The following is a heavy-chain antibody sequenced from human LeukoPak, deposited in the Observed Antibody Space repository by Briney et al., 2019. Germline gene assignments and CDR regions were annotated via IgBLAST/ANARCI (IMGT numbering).Heavy chain of an antibody. D-gene: IGHD1-7*01. CDR1: GGSFSGYY. Sequence: SETLSLTCAVYGGSFSGYYWSWIRQPPGKGLEWIGYIYYSGSTNYNPSLKSRVTISVDTSKNQFSLKLSSVTAADTAVYYCARDNWNYGSSMDVWGQGTTVTVSS. J-gene: IGHJ6*02. CDR2: IYYSGST. V-gene: IGHV4-59*01. CDR3: ARDNWNYGSSMDV.